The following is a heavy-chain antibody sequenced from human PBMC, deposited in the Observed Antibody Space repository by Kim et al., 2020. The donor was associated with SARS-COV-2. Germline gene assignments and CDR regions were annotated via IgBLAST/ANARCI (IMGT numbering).Heavy chain of an antibody. V-gene: IGHV3-9*01. CDR3: AKGLGVVLTAYTFDY. J-gene: IGHJ4*02. Sequence: GGSLRLSCAASGFTFGDYAMHWVRQAPGKGLEWVSGISCNSGSISYADSVKGRFTISRDNAKNSLYLQMNSLRAEDTALYYCAKGLGVVLTAYTFDYLGQGTLVTVSS. CDR1: GFTFGDYA. CDR2: ISCNSGSI. D-gene: IGHD2-21*02.